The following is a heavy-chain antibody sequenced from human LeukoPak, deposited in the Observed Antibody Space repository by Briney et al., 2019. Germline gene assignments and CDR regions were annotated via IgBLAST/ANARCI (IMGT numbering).Heavy chain of an antibody. CDR2: INPSGGST. CDR3: ARAYSTVTTTDY. CDR1: GYTFTTYY. V-gene: IGHV1-46*01. D-gene: IGHD4-17*01. Sequence: APVKFSCKASGYTFTTYYMHWVRQAPGQALEWMGIINPSGGSTSYAQKFQGRVTMTRDTSTSTVYMELSSLRSEDTAVYYCARAYSTVTTTDYWGQGTLVTVSS. J-gene: IGHJ4*02.